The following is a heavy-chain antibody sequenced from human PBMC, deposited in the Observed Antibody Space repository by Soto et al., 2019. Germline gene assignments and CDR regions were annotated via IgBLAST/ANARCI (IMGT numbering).Heavy chain of an antibody. CDR2: IIPIFGTA. CDR1: GGTFSSYA. CDR3: AREPFKYGGTSENFFDY. D-gene: IGHD2-15*01. V-gene: IGHV1-69*13. J-gene: IGHJ4*02. Sequence: GASVKVSCKASGGTFSSYAISWVRQAPGQGLEWMGGIIPIFGTANYAQKFQGRVTITADESTSTAYMELSSLRSEDTAVYYCAREPFKYGGTSENFFDYWGQGTLVTVSS.